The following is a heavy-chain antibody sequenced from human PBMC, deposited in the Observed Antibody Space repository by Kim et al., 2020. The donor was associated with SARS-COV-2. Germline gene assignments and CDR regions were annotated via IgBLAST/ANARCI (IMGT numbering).Heavy chain of an antibody. CDR3: ATGPIVGATLDY. D-gene: IGHD1-26*01. V-gene: IGHV1-24*01. J-gene: IGHJ4*02. Sequence: IYAQKFQGRVTMTEDTSTDTAYMELSSLRSEDTAVYYCATGPIVGATLDYWGQGTLVTVSS.